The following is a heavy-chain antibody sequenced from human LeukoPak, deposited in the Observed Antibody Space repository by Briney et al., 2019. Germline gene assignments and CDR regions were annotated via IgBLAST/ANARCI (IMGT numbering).Heavy chain of an antibody. Sequence: GGSLRLSCAASGFTVSSYGMHWVRQAPGKGLEWVAVIWYDGSNKYYADSVKGRFTISRDNSKNTLYLQMNSLRAEDTAVYYCARGIGYCTNGVCYSYGMDVWGQGTTVTVSS. CDR1: GFTVSSYG. CDR2: IWYDGSNK. D-gene: IGHD2-8*01. J-gene: IGHJ6*02. CDR3: ARGIGYCTNGVCYSYGMDV. V-gene: IGHV3-33*01.